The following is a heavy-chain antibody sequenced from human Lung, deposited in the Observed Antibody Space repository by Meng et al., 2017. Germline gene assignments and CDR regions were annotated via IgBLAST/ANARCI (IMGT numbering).Heavy chain of an antibody. Sequence: QVQLQESGPGLVKPSQTLSLTCTVSGGSISSGGYYWNWIRQHPGKGLEWIGYIYYSGSTYYNPSLKSRLSISLDTSKSQFSLRLTSVTAADTAVYYCASGLDCTNGVCDAFDIWGQGTMVTVSS. CDR2: IYYSGST. CDR1: GGSISSGGYY. D-gene: IGHD2-8*01. J-gene: IGHJ3*02. CDR3: ASGLDCTNGVCDAFDI. V-gene: IGHV4-31*03.